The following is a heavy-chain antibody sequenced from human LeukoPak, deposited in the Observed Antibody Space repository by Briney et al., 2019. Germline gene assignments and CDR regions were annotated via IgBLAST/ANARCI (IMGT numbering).Heavy chain of an antibody. Sequence: ASVKVSCKASGYTFTGYYMHWVRQAPGQGLEWMGWINPNSGGTNYAQKFQGRVTMTRDTSISTAYMELSRLRSDDTAVYCCARPLLWWPQVGYFDYWGQGTLVTVSS. D-gene: IGHD4/OR15-4a*01. V-gene: IGHV1-2*02. CDR2: INPNSGGT. CDR3: ARPLLWWPQVGYFDY. J-gene: IGHJ4*02. CDR1: GYTFTGYY.